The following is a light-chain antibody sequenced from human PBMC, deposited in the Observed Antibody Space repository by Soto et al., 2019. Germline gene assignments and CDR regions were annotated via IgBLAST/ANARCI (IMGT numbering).Light chain of an antibody. J-gene: IGKJ1*01. V-gene: IGKV3-15*01. Sequence: EIVMTQSPATLSVSPGERATLSCRASQSVSSSLAWYQQKPGQAPRLLIYGASTRATGIPARFSGSGSGTEFTLTISSLHSEDFAVYYCQQYNNLPPMAFDEGTKVEIK. CDR2: GAS. CDR1: QSVSSS. CDR3: QQYNNLPPMA.